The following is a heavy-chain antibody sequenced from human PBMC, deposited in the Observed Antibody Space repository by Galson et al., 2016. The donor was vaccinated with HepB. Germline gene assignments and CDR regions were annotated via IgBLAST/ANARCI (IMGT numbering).Heavy chain of an antibody. Sequence: SLRLSCADSGITFTNYWVDWVRQVPGRGLEWVSRIDSQGGSIKYVNSVKGRFTISRDNAKDTLYLQMNSLRVDDTAVYYCVREGRITASGMDVWGQGTTVTVSS. CDR2: IDSQGGSI. CDR1: GITFTNYW. J-gene: IGHJ6*02. V-gene: IGHV3-74*01. D-gene: IGHD5-18*01. CDR3: VREGRITASGMDV.